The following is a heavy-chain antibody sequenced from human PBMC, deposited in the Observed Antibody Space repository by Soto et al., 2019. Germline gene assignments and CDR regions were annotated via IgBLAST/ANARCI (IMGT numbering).Heavy chain of an antibody. J-gene: IGHJ4*02. CDR1: GGSFSGYY. Sequence: SETLSLTCAVYGGSFSGYYWSWIRQPPGKGLEWIGEINHSGSTNYNPSLKSRVTISADTSENQFSLKLSSVTAADTAVYYCARNSNYYDSSGYYYFDYWGQGTLVTVSS. D-gene: IGHD3-22*01. V-gene: IGHV4-34*01. CDR2: INHSGST. CDR3: ARNSNYYDSSGYYYFDY.